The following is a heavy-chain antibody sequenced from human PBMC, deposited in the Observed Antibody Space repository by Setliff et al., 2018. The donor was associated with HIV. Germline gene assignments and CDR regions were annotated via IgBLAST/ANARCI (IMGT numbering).Heavy chain of an antibody. V-gene: IGHV1-8*01. CDR1: GYTFTNYD. CDR2: MNPNSGNT. J-gene: IGHJ4*02. D-gene: IGHD4-17*01. CDR3: ATLNSYGDYIGESSY. Sequence: ASVKVSCKASGYTFTNYDINWVRQATGQGLEWMGWMNPNSGNTGYAQKFQGRVTMTEDTSADIAYMELSSLRSEDTAVYYCATLNSYGDYIGESSYWGQGTLVTVSS.